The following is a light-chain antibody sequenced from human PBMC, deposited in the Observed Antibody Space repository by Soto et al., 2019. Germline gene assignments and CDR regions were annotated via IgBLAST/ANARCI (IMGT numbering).Light chain of an antibody. Sequence: QSALTQPASVSASPGQSITISCTGSDSDVGSYDLVSWYQQHPDKAPKLLIYEVTKRPSGVSNRFSGSKSDNTASLTISGLQAEDEADSYCSSYAGTSHYVFGTGTKLTVL. CDR2: EVT. CDR1: DSDVGSYDL. J-gene: IGLJ1*01. V-gene: IGLV2-23*02. CDR3: SSYAGTSHYV.